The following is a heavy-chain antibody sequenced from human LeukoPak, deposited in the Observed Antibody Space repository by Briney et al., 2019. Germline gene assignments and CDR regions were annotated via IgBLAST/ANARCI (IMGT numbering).Heavy chain of an antibody. CDR2: VSQDGRND. J-gene: IGHJ6*03. Sequence: GGSLRLSCAASGFTFSDYYMSWIRQAPGKGLEWVAGVSQDGRNDYYTDSVKGRFTISRDNANNALSLQMNSLRVEDTAVYYCARQGSSLNYYHTYMDVWGNGTTVIVSS. D-gene: IGHD6-6*01. CDR1: GFTFSDYY. CDR3: ARQGSSLNYYHTYMDV. V-gene: IGHV3-30*03.